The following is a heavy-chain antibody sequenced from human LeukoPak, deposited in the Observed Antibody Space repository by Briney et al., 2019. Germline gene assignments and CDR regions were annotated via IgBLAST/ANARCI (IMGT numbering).Heavy chain of an antibody. D-gene: IGHD6-13*01. CDR1: GFTFSSYA. CDR3: ARDPVGIAAAGSPLDY. J-gene: IGHJ4*02. V-gene: IGHV3-30*04. Sequence: GRSLRLSCAASGFTFSSYAMHWVRQAPGKGLEWVAVISYDGSNKYYADSVKGRFTISRDNSKNTLYLQMSSLRAEDTAVYYCARDPVGIAAAGSPLDYWGQGTLVTVSS. CDR2: ISYDGSNK.